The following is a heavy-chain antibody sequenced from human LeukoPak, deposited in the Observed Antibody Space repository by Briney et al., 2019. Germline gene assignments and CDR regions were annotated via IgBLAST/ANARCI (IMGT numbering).Heavy chain of an antibody. CDR3: AREMKSPYYYDSSGKYYFDY. D-gene: IGHD3-22*01. V-gene: IGHV1-69*05. J-gene: IGHJ4*02. Sequence: ASVKVSCKASGGTFSSYAISWVRQAPGQGLEWMGRIIPIFGTANYAQKFQGRVTITTDEYTSTAYMELSSLRSEDTAVYYCAREMKSPYYYDSSGKYYFDYWGQGTLVTVSS. CDR2: IIPIFGTA. CDR1: GGTFSSYA.